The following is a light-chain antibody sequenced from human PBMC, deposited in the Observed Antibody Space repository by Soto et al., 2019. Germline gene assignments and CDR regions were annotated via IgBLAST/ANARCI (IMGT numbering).Light chain of an antibody. CDR3: QQRSNWPGT. CDR2: DAS. Sequence: EILLTQSPATLSLSPGERATLSCRASQSVSSYLAWYQQKPGQAPRLLIYDASNRDTGIPARFSGSGSGTDFTLPISRLEPEDFEVYYCQQRSNWPGTFGQGTKVDMK. J-gene: IGKJ1*01. V-gene: IGKV3-11*01. CDR1: QSVSSY.